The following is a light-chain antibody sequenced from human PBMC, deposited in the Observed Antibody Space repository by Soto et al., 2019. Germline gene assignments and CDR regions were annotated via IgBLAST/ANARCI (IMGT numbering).Light chain of an antibody. J-gene: IGLJ1*01. CDR3: SSYRTGGPFV. V-gene: IGLV2-14*01. CDR1: SSDVGGYNY. Sequence: QSALTQPASVSGSPGQSIAISCTGTSSDVGGYNYVSWYQQLPGKAPKLLISEVSNRPSGVSHRFSGSKSCNTASLTISGLQAEDEADYYCSSYRTGGPFVFGTGTKLTVL. CDR2: EVS.